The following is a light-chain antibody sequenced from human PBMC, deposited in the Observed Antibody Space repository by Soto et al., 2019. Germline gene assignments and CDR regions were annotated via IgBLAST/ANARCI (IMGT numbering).Light chain of an antibody. Sequence: DIQMTQSPSTLSASVGDRVTITCRASQSISRWVAWYQQKPGKAPKLLIYDASSLESGVPSRFSGSGSGTEFTLTISSLQPDDFATYCQQYNHYSTFGQGTKLEIK. CDR3: QQYNHYST. V-gene: IGKV1-5*01. J-gene: IGKJ2*01. CDR1: QSISRW. CDR2: DAS.